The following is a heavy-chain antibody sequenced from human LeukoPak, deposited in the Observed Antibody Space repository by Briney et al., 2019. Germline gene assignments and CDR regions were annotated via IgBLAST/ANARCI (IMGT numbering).Heavy chain of an antibody. Sequence: GGSLRLSCAASGFTFRSYAMSWVRQAPGKGLVWVSAISGSGGSTYYADSVKGRFTISRDNSKNTLYLQMNSLRAEDTAVYYCAKDSVVVVAATHRAYFDYWGQGTLVTVSS. D-gene: IGHD2-15*01. V-gene: IGHV3-23*01. CDR3: AKDSVVVVAATHRAYFDY. CDR1: GFTFRSYA. J-gene: IGHJ4*02. CDR2: ISGSGGST.